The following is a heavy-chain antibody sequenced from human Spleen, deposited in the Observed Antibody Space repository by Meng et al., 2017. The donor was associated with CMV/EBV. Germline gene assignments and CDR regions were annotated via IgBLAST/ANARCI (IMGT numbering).Heavy chain of an antibody. CDR1: GYSFAHYW. CDR3: ARNPGFFDSSGYYYNWFDP. J-gene: IGHJ5*02. Sequence: GESLKISCKCSGYSFAHYWIGWVRQMPGKGLEWMGIIYPDDSDTRYSPSFQGQVTISADKSLRTVYLHWRTLKASDTAIYYCARNPGFFDSSGYYYNWFDPWGQGTLVTVSS. CDR2: IYPDDSDT. D-gene: IGHD3-22*01. V-gene: IGHV5-51*01.